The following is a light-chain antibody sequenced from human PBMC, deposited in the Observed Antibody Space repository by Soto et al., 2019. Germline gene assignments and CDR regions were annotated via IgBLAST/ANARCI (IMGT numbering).Light chain of an antibody. CDR2: SVS. Sequence: QSVLTQPRSVSGSPGQSVTISCTGTSSDVGGHNYVSWYQQYPGKAPKLLLSSVSKRLSGVPDRFSGSKSGNTASLTISGLQAEDEADYYCCSYAGSYTYVFXTGTKVTVL. J-gene: IGLJ1*01. CDR3: CSYAGSYTYV. CDR1: SSDVGGHNY. V-gene: IGLV2-11*01.